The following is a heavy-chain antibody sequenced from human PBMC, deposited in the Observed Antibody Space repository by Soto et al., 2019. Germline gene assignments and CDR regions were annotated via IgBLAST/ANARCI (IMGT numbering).Heavy chain of an antibody. Sequence: QVQLVESGGGVVQPGRSLRLSCAASGFTFSSYGMHWVRQAPGKGLGWGAVISYDGSNKYYADSVKGRFTISRDNSKNTLYLQMNSLRAEDTAVYYCAKEWVYDSSGWSFDYWGQGTLVTVSS. CDR3: AKEWVYDSSGWSFDY. J-gene: IGHJ4*02. CDR2: ISYDGSNK. D-gene: IGHD3-22*01. V-gene: IGHV3-30*18. CDR1: GFTFSSYG.